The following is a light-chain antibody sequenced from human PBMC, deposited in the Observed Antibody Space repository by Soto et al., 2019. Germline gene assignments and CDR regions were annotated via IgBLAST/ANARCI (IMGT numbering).Light chain of an antibody. J-gene: IGLJ1*01. CDR3: SSYTTSSTPYV. V-gene: IGLV2-14*01. CDR2: EVS. Sequence: QSVLTQPASVSGSPGQSITISCTGTSSDVVGYNYVSWYQQHPGKAPKLMIYEVSNRPSGVSNRFSGSKSGNTASPTISGLQAEDEADYYCSSYTTSSTPYVFGTGTKGTV. CDR1: SSDVVGYNY.